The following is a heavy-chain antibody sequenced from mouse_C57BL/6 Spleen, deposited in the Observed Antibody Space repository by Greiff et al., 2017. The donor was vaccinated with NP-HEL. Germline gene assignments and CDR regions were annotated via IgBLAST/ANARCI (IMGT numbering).Heavy chain of an antibody. V-gene: IGHV5-4*01. J-gene: IGHJ2*01. CDR2: ISDGGSYT. CDR3: ARDDY. CDR1: GFTFSSYA. Sequence: EVQGVESGGGLVKPGGSLKLSCAASGFTFSSYAMSWVCQTPEKRLEWVATISDGGSYTYYPDNVKGRFTISRDNAKNNLYLQMSHLKSEDTAMYYCARDDYWGQGTTLTVSS.